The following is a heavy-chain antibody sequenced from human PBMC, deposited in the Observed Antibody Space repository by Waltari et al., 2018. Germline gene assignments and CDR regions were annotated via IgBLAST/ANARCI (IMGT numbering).Heavy chain of an antibody. Sequence: QVQLQESGPGLVKPSETLSLTCTVPNGSLNNFYWSGLRPPPGKGREWIGYSYFSGTTTYNPSLKSRVTISVDTSKNQFSLKLTSVTAADTATYYCARGGLRYYDSGSQPYNWFGPWGQGIMVSVSS. D-gene: IGHD3-10*01. CDR2: SYFSGTT. CDR1: NGSLNNFY. V-gene: IGHV4-59*01. CDR3: ARGGLRYYDSGSQPYNWFGP. J-gene: IGHJ5*02.